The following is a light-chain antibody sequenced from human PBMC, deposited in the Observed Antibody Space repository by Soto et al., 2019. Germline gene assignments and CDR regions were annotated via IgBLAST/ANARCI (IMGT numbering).Light chain of an antibody. CDR3: QQYGSSPET. CDR1: QSVSNNY. J-gene: IGKJ1*01. Sequence: EIVLTQFPGTLSLSPGARATLSRMASQSVSNNYLAWYQQKPGQPPRLLIYGASIRATDIPDRFSGRGAGTDFTLTISRLEPEDFAMYYCQQYGSSPETFGQGTKV. V-gene: IGKV3-20*01. CDR2: GAS.